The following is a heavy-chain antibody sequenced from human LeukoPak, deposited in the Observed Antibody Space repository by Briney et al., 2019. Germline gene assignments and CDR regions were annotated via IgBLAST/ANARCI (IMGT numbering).Heavy chain of an antibody. CDR2: ISHDGSNR. Sequence: GRSLRLSCAVSGFTLSSHVMYWVRQAPGKGLEWVAVISHDGSNRYYGDSVKGRSTVSRDNSKNTLDLQMNSLRVEDTAVYYCARVGFGGQFRTYQHYYMDVWGKGTTVTVSS. J-gene: IGHJ6*03. CDR3: ARVGFGGQFRTYQHYYMDV. D-gene: IGHD3-16*01. V-gene: IGHV3-30*03. CDR1: GFTLSSHV.